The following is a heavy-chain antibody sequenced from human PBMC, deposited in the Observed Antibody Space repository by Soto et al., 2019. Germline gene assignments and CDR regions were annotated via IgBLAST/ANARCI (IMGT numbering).Heavy chain of an antibody. J-gene: IGHJ4*02. Sequence: SETLSLTCAVYGGSFSGYYWSWIRQPPGKGLEWIGEINHSGSTNYNPSLKSRVTISVDTSKNQFSLKLSSVTAADTAVYYCARDRLEHEIPYFDYWGQGTLVTVSS. CDR1: GGSFSGYY. CDR2: INHSGST. CDR3: ARDRLEHEIPYFDY. D-gene: IGHD1-1*01. V-gene: IGHV4-34*01.